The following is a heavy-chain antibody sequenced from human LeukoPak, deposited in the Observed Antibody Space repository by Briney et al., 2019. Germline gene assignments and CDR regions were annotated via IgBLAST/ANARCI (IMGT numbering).Heavy chain of an antibody. CDR2: INPNSGGT. V-gene: IGHV1-2*02. D-gene: IGHD3-22*01. CDR1: GYTFTGYY. CDR3: ARAQHLYYYDSSGYYYDY. J-gene: IGHJ4*02. Sequence: APVKVSCKASGYTFTGYYMHWVRQPPGQGLEWMGWINPNSGGTNYAQKFQGRVTITRDTSISTAYMELSRLRSDDTAVYYCARAQHLYYYDSSGYYYDYWGQGTLVTVSS.